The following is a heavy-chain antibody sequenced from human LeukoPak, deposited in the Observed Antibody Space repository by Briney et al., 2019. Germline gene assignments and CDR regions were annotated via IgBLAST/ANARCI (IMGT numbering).Heavy chain of an antibody. CDR1: GFTFSSYA. Sequence: GGSLRLSCAASGFTFSSYAMSWVRQAPGKGLEWVSAISGSGGSTYYADSVKGRFTISRDNSKNTLYLQMNSLRAEDTAVYYCAKSEAYYDILTGYDYFDYWGQGTLVTVSS. D-gene: IGHD3-9*01. CDR2: ISGSGGST. V-gene: IGHV3-23*01. CDR3: AKSEAYYDILTGYDYFDY. J-gene: IGHJ4*02.